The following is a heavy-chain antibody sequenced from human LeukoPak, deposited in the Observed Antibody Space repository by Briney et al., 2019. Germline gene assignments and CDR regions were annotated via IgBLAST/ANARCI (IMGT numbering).Heavy chain of an antibody. V-gene: IGHV3-30*02. Sequence: GGSLRLSCAASGFTFSSYAMHWVRQAPGEGLDWVAFMRYDGSNECYADSVKGRFTISRDNSESTLYLQMNSLTVEDTAVYFCVADFDYWGQGTLVTVSS. J-gene: IGHJ4*02. CDR2: MRYDGSNE. CDR3: VADFDY. CDR1: GFTFSSYA.